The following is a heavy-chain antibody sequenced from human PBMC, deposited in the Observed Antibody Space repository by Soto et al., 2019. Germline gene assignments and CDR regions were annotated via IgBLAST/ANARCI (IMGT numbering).Heavy chain of an antibody. CDR3: ARGRMNYDFWSGYYSDAFDI. Sequence: ASVNVSCKASGYSFSSYDINWVRQATRQGLEWLGWMNPNSGNTGYAQKFQGRVTMTRNTSISTAYMELSSLRSEDTAVYYCARGRMNYDFWSGYYSDAFDIWGQGTMVTVSS. CDR1: GYSFSSYD. D-gene: IGHD3-3*01. CDR2: MNPNSGNT. V-gene: IGHV1-8*01. J-gene: IGHJ3*02.